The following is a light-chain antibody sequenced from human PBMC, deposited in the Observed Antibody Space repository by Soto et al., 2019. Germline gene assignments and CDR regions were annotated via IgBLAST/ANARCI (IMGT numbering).Light chain of an antibody. CDR3: QQYKSWPRT. CDR2: DAS. J-gene: IGKJ1*01. V-gene: IGKV3-11*01. CDR1: QSVSSY. Sequence: EIVLTQSPATLSLSPGERATLSCRASQSVSSYLAWYQQKPGQAPRLLIYDASNRATGIPARFSGSGSGTDFTLTISSLRSEDFAVYYCQQYKSWPRTFGQGTKVDIK.